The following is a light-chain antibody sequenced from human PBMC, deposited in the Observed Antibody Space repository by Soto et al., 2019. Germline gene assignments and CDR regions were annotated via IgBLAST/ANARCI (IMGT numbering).Light chain of an antibody. V-gene: IGKV3-15*01. CDR3: QQSHKWWT. CDR2: GAS. CDR1: QTVIHN. J-gene: IGKJ5*01. Sequence: MGVTQAPGSLSLSPGETKSVACRASQTVIHNYLAWHQQKPGQTPRLLIYGASTRVTGIPARFSGSGSGTEFTLTISSLQSEDLAVYYCQQSHKWWTFGQGTRLEIK.